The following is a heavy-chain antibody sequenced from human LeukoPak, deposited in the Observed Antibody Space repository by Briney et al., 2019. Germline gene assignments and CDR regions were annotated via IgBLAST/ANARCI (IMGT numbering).Heavy chain of an antibody. CDR1: GGXISSYY. V-gene: IGHV4-59*01. Sequence: SETLSLTCTVSGGXISSYYCSWIRQPPGKGLEWIGYISYSGNTNYNPSLRSRVTISLGTSKSQFSLKLSSVTAADTAVYYCARDTYCYNMNCRYYGMDVWGQGTTVTVSS. CDR2: ISYSGNT. D-gene: IGHD2/OR15-2a*01. CDR3: ARDTYCYNMNCRYYGMDV. J-gene: IGHJ6*02.